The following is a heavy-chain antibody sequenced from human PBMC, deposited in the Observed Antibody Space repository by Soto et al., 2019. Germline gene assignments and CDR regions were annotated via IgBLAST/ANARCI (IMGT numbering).Heavy chain of an antibody. CDR2: IYYSGST. CDR1: GGSISSGSYY. J-gene: IGHJ5*02. V-gene: IGHV4-39*01. CDR3: ARQGYYGSGSYYKFRWFDP. Sequence: PSETLSLTCTVSGGSISSGSYYWGWIRQPPGKGLEWIASIYYSGSTYYNPSLKSRVTIFVDTSKNQFSLKLSSVTAADTALYYCARQGYYGSGSYYKFRWFDPWGQGTLFTVSS. D-gene: IGHD3-10*01.